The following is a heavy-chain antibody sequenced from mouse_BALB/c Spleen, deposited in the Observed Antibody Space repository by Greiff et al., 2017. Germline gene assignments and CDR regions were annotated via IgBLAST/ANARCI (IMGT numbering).Heavy chain of an antibody. Sequence: VQLQQSGPELVKPGASVKISCKASGYSFTGYYMHWVKQSHVKSLEWIGRINPYNGATSYNQNFKDKASLTVDKSSSTAYMELHSLTSEDSAVYYCARGVYRYDDYAMDYWGQGTSVTVSS. CDR3: ARGVYRYDDYAMDY. V-gene: IGHV1-31*01. CDR1: GYSFTGYY. D-gene: IGHD2-14*01. CDR2: INPYNGAT. J-gene: IGHJ4*01.